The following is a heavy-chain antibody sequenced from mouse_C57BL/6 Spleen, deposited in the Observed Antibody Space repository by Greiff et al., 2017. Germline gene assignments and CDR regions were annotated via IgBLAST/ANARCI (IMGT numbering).Heavy chain of an antibody. Sequence: VQLQQSGPELVKPGASVKISCKASGYAFSSSWMNWVKQRPGKGLEWIGRIYPGDGDTTYNGKFKGKATLTADKSSSTAYMQLSSLTSEDSAVYFCARSAYDYDLYWYFDVWGTGTTVTVSS. J-gene: IGHJ1*03. CDR2: IYPGDGDT. D-gene: IGHD2-4*01. V-gene: IGHV1-82*01. CDR3: ARSAYDYDLYWYFDV. CDR1: GYAFSSSW.